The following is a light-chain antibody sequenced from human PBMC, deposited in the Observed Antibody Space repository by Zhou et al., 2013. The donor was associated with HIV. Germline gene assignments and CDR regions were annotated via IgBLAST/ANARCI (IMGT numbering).Light chain of an antibody. CDR1: QSVSSSS. CDR3: QQYDISPWT. CDR2: GAS. Sequence: ENVLTQSPGTLSLSPGERATLSCRASQSVSSSSLAWYQQKPGQAPRLLFYGASSRATGIPDRFSGSGSGTDFTLTISRLDPEDFAVYYCQQYDISPWTFGQGTKVEIK. V-gene: IGKV3-20*01. J-gene: IGKJ1*01.